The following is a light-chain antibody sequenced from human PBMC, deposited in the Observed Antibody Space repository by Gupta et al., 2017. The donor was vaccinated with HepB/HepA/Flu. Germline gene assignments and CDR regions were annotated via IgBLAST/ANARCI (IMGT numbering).Light chain of an antibody. CDR3: SSDRSSSTVV. CDR2: DVS. J-gene: IGLJ2*01. CDR1: SSDIGSYNY. Sequence: SALTQPASVSGSPGQSTTISCTGTSSDIGSYNYFSWYQQHPGKAPTLMIYDVSKRPPGVSRCFSGYKSGNTASLTISGLQGEDEADYYCSSDRSSSTVVFGGGTKVTVL. V-gene: IGLV2-14*03.